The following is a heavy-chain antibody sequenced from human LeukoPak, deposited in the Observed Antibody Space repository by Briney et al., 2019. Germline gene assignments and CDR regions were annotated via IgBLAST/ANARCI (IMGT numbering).Heavy chain of an antibody. CDR2: ISSSSSHI. J-gene: IGHJ4*02. V-gene: IGHV3-21*01. CDR1: GFTFSSYS. Sequence: GGSLRLSCAASGFTFSSYSMNWVRQAPGKGLEWVSSISSSSSHIYYADSVKGRFTISRDNAKNSLYLQMNSLRAEDTAVYYCARDASTMVRGISDYWGQGTLVTVSS. D-gene: IGHD3-10*01. CDR3: ARDASTMVRGISDY.